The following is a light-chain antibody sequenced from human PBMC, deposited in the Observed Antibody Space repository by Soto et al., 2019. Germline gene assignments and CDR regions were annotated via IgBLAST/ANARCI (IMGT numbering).Light chain of an antibody. CDR1: QSVSTF. CDR2: DAS. Sequence: EIVLTQSPATLSLSPGERATLSCRASQSVSTFLVWYQQKPGQAPRLLIYDASSRATGIPARFSGSGSGADFTLTISSLEPEDSAVYYCQQRSNWLWTFGQGTKVEIK. J-gene: IGKJ1*01. CDR3: QQRSNWLWT. V-gene: IGKV3-11*01.